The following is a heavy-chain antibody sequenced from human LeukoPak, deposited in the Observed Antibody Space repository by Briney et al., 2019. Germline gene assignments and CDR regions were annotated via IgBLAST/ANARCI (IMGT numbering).Heavy chain of an antibody. CDR2: ISSAGGNI. D-gene: IGHD2-8*01. CDR1: GFTFRNYG. J-gene: IGHJ4*02. Sequence: GGSLRLSCAASGFTFRNYGLSWFRQAPGKGLEWVSYISSAGGNINYADSVEGRFIISRDNGKNSLYLQMNSLRAEDTAVYYCAIWMGNNGDFTGPLDYWGQGTLVTVSS. V-gene: IGHV3-48*01. CDR3: AIWMGNNGDFTGPLDY.